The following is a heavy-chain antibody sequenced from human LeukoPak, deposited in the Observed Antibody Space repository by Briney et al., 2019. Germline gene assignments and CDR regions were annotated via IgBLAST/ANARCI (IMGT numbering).Heavy chain of an antibody. CDR2: IYSGGST. Sequence: PGGSLRLSCAASGFTVSSNYMSWVRQAPGKGLEWVSVIYSGGSTYYADSVKGRFTISRDNSKNTLYLQMNSLRAEDTAVYYCARYRGRGKPPFDYWGQGTLVTVSS. D-gene: IGHD5-24*01. J-gene: IGHJ4*02. V-gene: IGHV3-66*01. CDR3: ARYRGRGKPPFDY. CDR1: GFTVSSNY.